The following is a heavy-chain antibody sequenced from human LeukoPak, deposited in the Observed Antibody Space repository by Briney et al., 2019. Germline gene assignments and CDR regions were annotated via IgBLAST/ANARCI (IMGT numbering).Heavy chain of an antibody. CDR3: ARLGRGRYYSYLDV. V-gene: IGHV4-34*01. D-gene: IGHD7-27*01. J-gene: IGHJ6*03. CDR1: GGSFSGYY. Sequence: PSETLSLTCAVSGGSFSGYYWNWIRQSPGKGLEWIGEINHSGTANYNPSLKSRVTFSVDTSKTQFSLKMTSVTAADTAVYFCARLGRGRYYSYLDVWGKGITVSVSS. CDR2: INHSGTA.